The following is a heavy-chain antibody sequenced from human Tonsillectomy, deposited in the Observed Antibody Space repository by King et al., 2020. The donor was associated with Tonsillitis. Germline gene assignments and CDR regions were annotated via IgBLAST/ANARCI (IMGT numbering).Heavy chain of an antibody. D-gene: IGHD2-2*01. CDR1: GYTFTGYY. Sequence: QLVPSGAEVKKPGASVKVSCKASGYTFTGYYMHWVRQAPGQGLAWMGWINPNSGGTNYAQKFQGRVTMTRDTSISTAYMELSRLRSDDTAVYYCAREGDIVVVPAAIYDYWGQGTLVTVSS. CDR3: AREGDIVVVPAAIYDY. V-gene: IGHV1-2*02. CDR2: INPNSGGT. J-gene: IGHJ4*02.